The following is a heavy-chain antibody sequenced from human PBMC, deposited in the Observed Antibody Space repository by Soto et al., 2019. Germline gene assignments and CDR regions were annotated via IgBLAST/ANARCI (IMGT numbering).Heavy chain of an antibody. CDR1: GFTVSSYY. J-gene: IGHJ4*02. V-gene: IGHV3-53*02. CDR3: ASLSTSAAGTPEY. CDR2: IFSGGST. D-gene: IGHD6-13*01. Sequence: EVQLVETGGGVIQPGGSLRLSCAASGFTVSSYYMSWVLQAPGKGLEWVSLIFSGGSTYDADSVKGRVTISRDNSKNTLYLQMHSLRAEDTAVYYCASLSTSAAGTPEYWGQRTLVTVSS.